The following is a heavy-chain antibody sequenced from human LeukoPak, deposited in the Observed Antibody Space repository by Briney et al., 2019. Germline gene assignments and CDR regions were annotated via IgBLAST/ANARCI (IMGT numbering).Heavy chain of an antibody. D-gene: IGHD4-23*01. CDR2: IHHSGST. V-gene: IGHV4-38-2*02. J-gene: IGHJ4*02. Sequence: SETLSLICTVSGYSISSAYYWGWIRQPPGKGLEWIGIIHHSGSTYYSSSLKSRVTISVDTAKNQFSLDLNSVTAADTAFYFCARDKGGNSVPYFDFWGQGTLVTVSS. CDR3: ARDKGGNSVPYFDF. CDR1: GYSISSAYY.